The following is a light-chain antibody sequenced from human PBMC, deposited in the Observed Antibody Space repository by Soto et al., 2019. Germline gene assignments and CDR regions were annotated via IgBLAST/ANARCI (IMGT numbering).Light chain of an antibody. Sequence: IQMTQSPSSLSASVGDRVTITCQASQDISKNLNWYQQKPGKAPKLLIYDASSLQTGVPSRFIGSGSATHVTFTTSSLQAEDVATYYCQQYDNLLPITFGQGTRLEIK. CDR3: QQYDNLLPIT. CDR1: QDISKN. CDR2: DAS. J-gene: IGKJ5*01. V-gene: IGKV1-33*01.